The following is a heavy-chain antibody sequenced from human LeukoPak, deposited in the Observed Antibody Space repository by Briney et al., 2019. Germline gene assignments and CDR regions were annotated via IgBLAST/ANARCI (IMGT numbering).Heavy chain of an antibody. D-gene: IGHD2-2*01. CDR3: AREGRSSTSCYFDY. J-gene: IGHJ4*02. V-gene: IGHV4-30-2*01. CDR2: IYHSGST. Sequence: SETLSLTCAVSGGSISSGGYSWSWIRQPLGKGLEWIGYIYHSGSTYYNPSLKSRVTISVDRSKNQFSLKLSSVTAADTAVYYCAREGRSSTSCYFDYWGQGTLVTVSS. CDR1: GGSISSGGYS.